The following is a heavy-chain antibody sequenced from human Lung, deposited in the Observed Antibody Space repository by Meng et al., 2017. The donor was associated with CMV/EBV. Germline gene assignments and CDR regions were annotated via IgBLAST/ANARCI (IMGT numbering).Heavy chain of an antibody. Sequence: QVQVQGSGPGLVKPSGPLSLTCAVSGGSISISTWWSWVRQPPGKGLEWIGEIYHSGGTNYNPSLRGRVTISLDKSKNQFSLTLRSVTAADTAVYYCARDPYATGWAGWGQGTLVTVSS. D-gene: IGHD6-19*01. CDR2: IYHSGGT. CDR1: GGSISISTW. CDR3: ARDPYATGWAG. J-gene: IGHJ4*02. V-gene: IGHV4-4*02.